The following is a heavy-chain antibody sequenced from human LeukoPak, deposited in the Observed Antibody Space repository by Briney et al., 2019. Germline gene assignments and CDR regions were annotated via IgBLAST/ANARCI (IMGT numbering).Heavy chain of an antibody. CDR3: AKGGSSWARFDY. Sequence: GGSLRLSCAASGFTFSTFAMSWVRQSPGKGLEWVSTISSSGSSTYYADSVKGRFTISRDNSKNTLYLQMNSLGAEDTAVYYCAKGGSSWARFDYWGQGTLVTVSS. V-gene: IGHV3-23*01. J-gene: IGHJ4*02. CDR2: ISSSGSST. D-gene: IGHD6-13*01. CDR1: GFTFSTFA.